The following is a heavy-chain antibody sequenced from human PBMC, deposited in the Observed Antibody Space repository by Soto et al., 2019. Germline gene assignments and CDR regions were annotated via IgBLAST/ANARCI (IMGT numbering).Heavy chain of an antibody. CDR1: GFTFSSYE. D-gene: IGHD3-22*01. Sequence: GGSLRLSCAASGFTFSSYEMNWVRQAPGKGLEWVSYISSSGSTIYYADSVKGRFTISRDNAKNSLYLQMNSLRAEDSAFYYWARVGGYYEFDYWGQGTLVTVSS. CDR2: ISSSGSTI. V-gene: IGHV3-48*03. CDR3: ARVGGYYEFDY. J-gene: IGHJ4*02.